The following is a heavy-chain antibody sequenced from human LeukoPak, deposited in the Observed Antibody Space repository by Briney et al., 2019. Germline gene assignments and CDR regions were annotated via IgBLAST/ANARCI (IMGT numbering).Heavy chain of an antibody. J-gene: IGHJ4*02. CDR3: ATDGGLTTVTTYAGFDY. CDR2: IKSKTEGGAT. D-gene: IGHD4-17*01. V-gene: IGHV3-15*01. Sequence: PGGSLRLSCAASGLSFNDAWMSWVRQAPGKGLEWVGRIKSKTEGGATDYAAPVKGRFTISRDDSKNTVYLQMNSLKTDDTAVYYCATDGGLTTVTTYAGFDYWGQGSLVTVSS. CDR1: GLSFNDAW.